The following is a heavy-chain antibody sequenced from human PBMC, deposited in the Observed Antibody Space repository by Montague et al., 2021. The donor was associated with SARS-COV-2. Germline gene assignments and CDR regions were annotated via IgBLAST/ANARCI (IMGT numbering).Heavy chain of an antibody. V-gene: IGHV2-5*02. D-gene: IGHD3-3*01. CDR2: IYWDGDQ. CDR3: ARRYDFYRAVAFDV. Sequence: PALVKPTQTLTLTCVFSGFSLNTDGVGVAWIRRPPGKALEWLALIYWDGDQRYSPSLKTRLTITKDTSKNRVVLTMTNLDPVDTATYYCARRYDFYRAVAFDVWGQGTMVTVSS. CDR1: GFSLNTDGVG. J-gene: IGHJ3*01.